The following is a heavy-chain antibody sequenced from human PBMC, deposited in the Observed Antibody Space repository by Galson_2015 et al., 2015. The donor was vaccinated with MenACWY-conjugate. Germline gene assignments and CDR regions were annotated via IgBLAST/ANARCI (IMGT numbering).Heavy chain of an antibody. D-gene: IGHD2-15*01. J-gene: IGHJ4*02. V-gene: IGHV4-39*07. Sequence: TYYNPSLKSRVTISVDTSKHQISLNLHSATSADTAVYYCARGSSYCAGGTCGYFWGQGALVTVSS. CDR3: ARGSSYCAGGTCGYF. CDR2: T.